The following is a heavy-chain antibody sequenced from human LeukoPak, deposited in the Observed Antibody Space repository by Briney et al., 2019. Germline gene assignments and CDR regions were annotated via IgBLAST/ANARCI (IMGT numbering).Heavy chain of an antibody. D-gene: IGHD1-26*01. Sequence: ASVKVSCKASEGTFSSYAISWVRQAPGQGLEWMGRIIPILSVANYARKFQGRVTITADKSTSTAYMGLSSLRSEDTALYYCATNRPPWYSGSYYFVYWGQGTLVTVSS. V-gene: IGHV1-69*04. CDR3: ATNRPPWYSGSYYFVY. J-gene: IGHJ4*02. CDR2: IIPILSVA. CDR1: EGTFSSYA.